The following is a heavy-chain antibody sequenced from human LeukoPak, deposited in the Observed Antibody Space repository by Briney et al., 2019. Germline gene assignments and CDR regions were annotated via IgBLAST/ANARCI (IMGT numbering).Heavy chain of an antibody. CDR3: ASSLPLGYCSSTSCPPAY. Sequence: ASVKVSCKVSGYTLTELSMHWVRQAPGKGLEWMGGFDPEDGETIYAQKFQGRVTMTEDTSTDTAYMELSSLGSEDTAVYYCASSLPLGYCSSTSCPPAYWGQGTLVTVSS. V-gene: IGHV1-24*01. CDR1: GYTLTELS. D-gene: IGHD2-2*01. J-gene: IGHJ4*02. CDR2: FDPEDGET.